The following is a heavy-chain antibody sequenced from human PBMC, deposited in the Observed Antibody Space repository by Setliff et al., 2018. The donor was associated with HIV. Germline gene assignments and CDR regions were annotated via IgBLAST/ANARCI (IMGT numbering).Heavy chain of an antibody. CDR2: ISAYNGNT. CDR1: GYTFTSYG. CDR3: ARDTPSYSSGWYVTPNFDY. Sequence: ASVKVSCKASGYTFTSYGISWARQAPGQGLEWMGWISAYNGNTNYAQKLQGRVTMTTDTSTSTAYMELRSLRSDDTAVYYCARDTPSYSSGWYVTPNFDYWGQGTLVTVSS. V-gene: IGHV1-18*01. J-gene: IGHJ4*02. D-gene: IGHD6-19*01.